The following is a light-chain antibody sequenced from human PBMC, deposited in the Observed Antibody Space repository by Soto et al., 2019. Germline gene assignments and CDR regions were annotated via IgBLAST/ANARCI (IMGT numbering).Light chain of an antibody. CDR3: QQYESTPPT. CDR2: WAS. CDR1: QSVLYSSNNKNY. V-gene: IGKV4-1*01. Sequence: DIVMTQSPDSLAVSLGERATINCKSSQSVLYSSNNKNYLAWYQQRPGQPPKLLIYWASTRESGVPYRFSGSGSGTDFTLTITSLQAEDVAVYYCQQYESTPPTFGHGTKLEIK. J-gene: IGKJ2*01.